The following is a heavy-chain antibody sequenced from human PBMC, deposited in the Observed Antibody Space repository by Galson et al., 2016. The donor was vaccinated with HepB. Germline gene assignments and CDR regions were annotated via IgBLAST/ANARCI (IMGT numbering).Heavy chain of an antibody. CDR2: ISSSVSTI. CDR1: GFTFSSFE. Sequence: SLRLSCAASGFTFSSFEMNWVRQAPGKGLEWVSYISSSVSTIYYADSVKGRFTISRDDAKSSLFLQMNSLRAEDTGVYYCARGWARSTYYYDNSGYDSWGQGTLVIVSS. CDR3: ARGWARSTYYYDNSGYDS. V-gene: IGHV3-48*03. J-gene: IGHJ4*02. D-gene: IGHD3-22*01.